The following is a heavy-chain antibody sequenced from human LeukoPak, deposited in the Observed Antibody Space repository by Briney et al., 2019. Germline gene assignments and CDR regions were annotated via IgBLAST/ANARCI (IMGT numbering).Heavy chain of an antibody. D-gene: IGHD3-9*01. CDR3: ARAGRGYYDILTGPFDY. CDR1: GGTFSSYA. Sequence: ASVKVSCKASGGTFSSYAISWVRQAPGQGLEWMGIINPSGGSTSYAQKFQGRVTMTRDTSTSTVYMELSSLRSEDTAVYYCARAGRGYYDILTGPFDYWGQGTLVTVSS. J-gene: IGHJ4*02. CDR2: INPSGGST. V-gene: IGHV1-46*01.